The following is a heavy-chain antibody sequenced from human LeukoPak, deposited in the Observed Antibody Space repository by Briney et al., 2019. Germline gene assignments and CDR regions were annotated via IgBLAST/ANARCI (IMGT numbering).Heavy chain of an antibody. CDR3: ARLGGLYHSSGYD. V-gene: IGHV5-51*01. Sequence: GGPWNSSGQGSGYSFIDYWIAGVRQMPGKGRGWLWFIDRGDSNTRYSPYVQGQVTISADKTISTGYLQWSSLKASDTAMYYCARLGGLYHSSGYDGDQGTLVTVSS. CDR1: GYSFIDYW. J-gene: IGHJ4*02. CDR2: IDRGDSNT. D-gene: IGHD3-22*01.